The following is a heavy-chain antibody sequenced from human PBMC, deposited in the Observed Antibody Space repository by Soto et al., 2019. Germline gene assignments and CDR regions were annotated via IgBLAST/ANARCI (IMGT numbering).Heavy chain of an antibody. D-gene: IGHD3-22*01. CDR2: IIPMFGTA. CDR1: GGTFSRYA. J-gene: IGHJ4*02. Sequence: QVQLVQSGAEVKKPGSSVKVSCKASGGTFSRYAINWVRQAPGQGLEWMGGIIPMFGTANYAQKFQGRVTITADESTNTGYMELRSLISEDTAVYYCAREGTLYDSSGYYYLYWGKGPLVTVSS. CDR3: AREGTLYDSSGYYYLY. V-gene: IGHV1-69*01.